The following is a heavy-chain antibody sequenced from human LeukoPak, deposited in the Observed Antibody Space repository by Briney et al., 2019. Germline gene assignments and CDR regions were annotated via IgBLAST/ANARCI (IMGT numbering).Heavy chain of an antibody. CDR1: GGSISSYY. CDR3: ARAIPAYSSGWFCDAFDI. D-gene: IGHD6-19*01. J-gene: IGHJ3*02. V-gene: IGHV4-59*01. Sequence: SETLSLTCTVSGGSISSYYWSWIRQPPGKGLEWIGYIYYSGSTNYNPSLKSRVTISVDTSKNQFSLKLSSVTAADTAVYYCARAIPAYSSGWFCDAFDIWGQGTMVTVPS. CDR2: IYYSGST.